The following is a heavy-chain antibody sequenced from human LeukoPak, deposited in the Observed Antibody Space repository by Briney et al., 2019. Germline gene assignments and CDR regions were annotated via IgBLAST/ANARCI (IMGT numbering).Heavy chain of an antibody. Sequence: GGSLRLSCAASGFTFSIYAMSWVRQAPGKGLQWVSSITSRGESTWYVDTVKGRFTITRDNSENTLYLQMHSLRAEDTAVYYCARDRPNYYGSDGHYYRRDGDYWGRGTLVSVSS. J-gene: IGHJ4*02. CDR1: GFTFSIYA. CDR2: ITSRGEST. D-gene: IGHD3-22*01. V-gene: IGHV3-23*01. CDR3: ARDRPNYYGSDGHYYRRDGDY.